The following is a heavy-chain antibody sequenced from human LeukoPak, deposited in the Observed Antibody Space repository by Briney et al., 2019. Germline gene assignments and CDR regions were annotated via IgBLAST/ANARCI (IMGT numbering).Heavy chain of an antibody. J-gene: IGHJ5*02. CDR1: GFTFSSYS. V-gene: IGHV3-21*01. Sequence: GGSLRLSCAASGFTFSSYSMIWVRQAPGKGLEWVSSISSSSSYIYYADSVKGRFTISRDNAKNSLYLQMNSLRAEDTAVYYCARLDVLLWFGELTGHWFDPWGQGTLVTVSS. CDR2: ISSSSSYI. D-gene: IGHD3-10*01. CDR3: ARLDVLLWFGELTGHWFDP.